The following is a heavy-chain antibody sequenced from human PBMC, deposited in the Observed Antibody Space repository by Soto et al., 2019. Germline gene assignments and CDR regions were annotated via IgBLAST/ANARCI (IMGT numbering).Heavy chain of an antibody. V-gene: IGHV3-21*01. D-gene: IGHD3-3*01. CDR2: ISSSSSYI. CDR3: ARAPDDFWSGLFDI. CDR1: GFTFSSYS. Sequence: GGSLRLSCAASGFTFSSYSMNWVRQAPGKGLEWVSSISSSSSYIYYADSVKGRFTISRDNAKNSLYLQMNSLRAEDTAVYYCARAPDDFWSGLFDIWGQGTMVTVSS. J-gene: IGHJ3*02.